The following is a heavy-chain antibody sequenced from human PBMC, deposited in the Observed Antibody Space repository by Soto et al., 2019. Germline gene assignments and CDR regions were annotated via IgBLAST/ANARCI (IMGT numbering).Heavy chain of an antibody. Sequence: GESLKISCTGFVYTFTTFWISWVRQMPGRGLEWMGRTDPRDSYTNYSPSFQGHVTISVDKSISTAYLQWGSLKASDTAMYYCARLYCTSSTCDSWFDPWGQGTLVTVSS. D-gene: IGHD2-2*01. CDR2: TDPRDSYT. CDR1: VYTFTTFW. J-gene: IGHJ5*02. V-gene: IGHV5-10-1*01. CDR3: ARLYCTSSTCDSWFDP.